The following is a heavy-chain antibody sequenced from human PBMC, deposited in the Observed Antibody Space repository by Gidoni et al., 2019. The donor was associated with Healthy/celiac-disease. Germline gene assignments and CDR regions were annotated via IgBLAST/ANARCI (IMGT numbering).Heavy chain of an antibody. D-gene: IGHD3-16*01. J-gene: IGHJ6*02. V-gene: IGHV3-7*03. CDR1: GFTFSSYW. Sequence: EVQLVESGGGLVQPGGSLRLSCADSGFTFSSYWMSWVRQAPGTGMEWVANIKQDGSEKYYVDSGKGRFTISRDNAKNSLYLQMNSLRAEDTAVYYCARDLGGMDVWGQGTTVTVSS. CDR2: IKQDGSEK. CDR3: ARDLGGMDV.